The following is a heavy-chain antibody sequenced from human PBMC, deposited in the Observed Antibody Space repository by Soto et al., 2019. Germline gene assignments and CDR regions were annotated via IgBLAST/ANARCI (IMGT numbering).Heavy chain of an antibody. CDR2: ISGSDDST. CDR1: GFTFSNYA. D-gene: IGHD1-26*01. J-gene: IGHJ6*02. Sequence: GGSLRLSCAASGFTFSNYAMSWVRQAPGKGLEWVSAISGSDDSTYYADSVEGRFTISRDNSKNKLYLQMNSLGAEDTAVYYCAKDKAGDTGRYYYGMDFWGQGTTVTVSS. V-gene: IGHV3-23*01. CDR3: AKDKAGDTGRYYYGMDF.